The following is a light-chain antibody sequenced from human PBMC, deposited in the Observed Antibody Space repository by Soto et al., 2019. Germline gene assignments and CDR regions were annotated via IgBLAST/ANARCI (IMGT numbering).Light chain of an antibody. CDR2: EVN. Sequence: QSVLTQPASVSGSPGQSIAISCTGTSSNVGGYNFVSWYQQHPGKAPKLLIYEVNKRPSGVSNRFSGSKSDNTASLTISGLQAEDEADYYCCSYGGDRIFGGGTKLTV. J-gene: IGLJ2*01. CDR3: CSYGGDRI. V-gene: IGLV2-23*02. CDR1: SSNVGGYNF.